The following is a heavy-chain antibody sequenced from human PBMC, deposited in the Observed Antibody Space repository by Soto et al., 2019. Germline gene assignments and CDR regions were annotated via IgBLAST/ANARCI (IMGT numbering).Heavy chain of an antibody. V-gene: IGHV3-23*01. CDR3: AKESTYYYDSSGYYYFDY. CDR1: GFTFSNYA. CDR2: ISGSGDST. J-gene: IGHJ4*02. D-gene: IGHD3-22*01. Sequence: EAQLLESGGGLVQPGGSLRLSCAASGFTFSNYAMSWVRQAPGKGLEWVSAISGSGDSTYYADSVKGRFTISRDNSKNTLYLQMNSLRAEDTAVYYCAKESTYYYDSSGYYYFDYWGQGTLVTVSS.